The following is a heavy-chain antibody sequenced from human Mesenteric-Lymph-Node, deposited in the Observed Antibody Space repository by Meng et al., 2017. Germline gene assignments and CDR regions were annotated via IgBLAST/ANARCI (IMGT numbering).Heavy chain of an antibody. CDR1: GDSVFSNSAA. D-gene: IGHD3-10*02. J-gene: IGHJ4*02. V-gene: IGHV6-1*01. CDR2: TYYRSKYYN. CDR3: ARDWGDVRGGFDF. Sequence: QVQLQQSGPGLVKPPQTLSLTCAISGDSVFSNSAAWNWIRQSSSRGLEWLGRTYYRSKYYNDYALSVKSRITINPDTSKNQFSLQLNSVTPEDTAIYYCARDWGDVRGGFDFWGQGTLVTVSS.